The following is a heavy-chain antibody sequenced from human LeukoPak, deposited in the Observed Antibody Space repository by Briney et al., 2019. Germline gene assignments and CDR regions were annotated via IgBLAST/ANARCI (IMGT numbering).Heavy chain of an antibody. D-gene: IGHD4-17*01. CDR1: GFTFSSYA. J-gene: IGHJ4*02. CDR2: ISGSGGGT. Sequence: GGSLRLSCAASGFTFSSYAMSWVRQAPGKGLAWVSSISGSGGGTYYADSVKGRFTISRDNSKNTLYLQMNSLRAEDTAVYYCAKDHYGDYPYYFDYWGQGTLVTVSS. V-gene: IGHV3-23*01. CDR3: AKDHYGDYPYYFDY.